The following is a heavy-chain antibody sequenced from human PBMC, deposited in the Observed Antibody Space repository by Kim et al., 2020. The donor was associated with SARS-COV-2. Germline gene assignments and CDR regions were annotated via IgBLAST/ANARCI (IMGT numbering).Heavy chain of an antibody. CDR2: IYYSGST. Sequence: SETLSLTCTVSGGSISSYYWSWIRQPPGKGLEWIGYIYYSGSTNNNPSLNSRVTISVDTSKNQFSLKLSSVTAADTAVYYCARCMESSGYHSPRGRYGMDVWGQGTTVTVSS. CDR1: GGSISSYY. CDR3: ARCMESSGYHSPRGRYGMDV. V-gene: IGHV4-59*01. J-gene: IGHJ6*02. D-gene: IGHD3-22*01.